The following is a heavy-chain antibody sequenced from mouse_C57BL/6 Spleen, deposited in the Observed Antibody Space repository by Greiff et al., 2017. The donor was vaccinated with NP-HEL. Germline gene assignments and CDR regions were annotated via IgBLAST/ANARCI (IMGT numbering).Heavy chain of an antibody. D-gene: IGHD2-4*01. CDR1: GYTFISYW. J-gene: IGHJ1*03. Sequence: QVQLKQPGAELVKPGASVKLSCKASGYTFISYWMHWVKQRPGQGLEWIGMIHPNSGSTNYNEKFKSKATLTVDKSSSTAYMQLSSLTSEDSAVYYCARSSMITSFDVWGTGTTVTVSS. CDR2: IHPNSGST. CDR3: ARSSMITSFDV. V-gene: IGHV1-64*01.